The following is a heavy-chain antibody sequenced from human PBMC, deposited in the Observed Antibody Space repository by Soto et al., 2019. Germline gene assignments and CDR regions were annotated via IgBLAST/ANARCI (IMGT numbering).Heavy chain of an antibody. J-gene: IGHJ4*02. V-gene: IGHV3-64*07. CDR3: VVRNSSAYYVY. Sequence: EVQLVESGGDLVQPGGSLRLSCAASGFTFSSSPMHWVRQAPGKRPEYVSSNSSNGGNTYYADSVKGRFTISRDNSKNTLYLQMGSLRTVDMAVYYGVVRNSSAYYVYCGQGTQVPVSS. CDR1: GFTFSSSP. CDR2: NSSNGGNT. D-gene: IGHD3-22*01.